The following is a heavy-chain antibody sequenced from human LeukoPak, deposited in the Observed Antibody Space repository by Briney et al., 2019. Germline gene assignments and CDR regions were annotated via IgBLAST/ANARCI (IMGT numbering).Heavy chain of an antibody. CDR3: AREHYDDSGGYSSGLDV. CDR1: GFTFNNYL. CDR2: ISSDGGKK. D-gene: IGHD3-22*01. V-gene: IGHV3-30*04. J-gene: IGHJ6*02. Sequence: GRSLRLSCEASGFTFNNYLIHWVRQAPGKGLEWVALISSDGGKKYYADSVKGRFTISRDNSMDTLFLQMNSLKADDTAVYYCAREHYDDSGGYSSGLDVWGQGTTVTVSS.